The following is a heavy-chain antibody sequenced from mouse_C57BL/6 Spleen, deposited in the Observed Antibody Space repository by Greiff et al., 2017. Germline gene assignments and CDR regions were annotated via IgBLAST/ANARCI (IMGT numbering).Heavy chain of an antibody. CDR1: GFSLTSYG. CDR2: IWSGGST. J-gene: IGHJ1*03. Sequence: VQRVESGPGLVQPSQSLSITCTVSGFSLTSYGVHWVRQSPGKGLEWLGVIWSGGSTDYNAAFISRLSISKDNSKSQVFFKMNSLQADDTAIYYCASLTTVVGGYFDVWGTGTTVTVSS. D-gene: IGHD1-1*01. V-gene: IGHV2-2*01. CDR3: ASLTTVVGGYFDV.